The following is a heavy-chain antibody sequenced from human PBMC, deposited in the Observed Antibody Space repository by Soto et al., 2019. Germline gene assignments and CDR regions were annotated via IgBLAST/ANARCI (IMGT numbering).Heavy chain of an antibody. CDR3: ARARGSILSYNWFDP. V-gene: IGHV4-34*01. Sequence: QSLPCAVYGGSFSGYYWSWIRQPPGKGLEWIGEINHSGSTNYNPSLKSRVTISVDASKNQFSLKLSSVTAADTAVYYCARARGSILSYNWFDPWGQGTLVTVSS. J-gene: IGHJ5*02. CDR2: INHSGST. D-gene: IGHD3-16*01. CDR1: GGSFSGYY.